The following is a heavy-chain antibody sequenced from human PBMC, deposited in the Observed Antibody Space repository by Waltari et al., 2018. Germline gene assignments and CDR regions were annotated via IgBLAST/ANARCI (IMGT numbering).Heavy chain of an antibody. CDR1: GGSITSSSYY. J-gene: IGHJ4*02. V-gene: IGHV4-39*01. D-gene: IGHD1-26*01. CDR2: IYYSGST. Sequence: QLQLQESGPGLVKPSATLSLTCTVSGGSITSSSYYWGWIRQPPGKGLEWIGSIYYSGSTYYNPSLKSRLTISVDTSKNQFSLKVSSVTAADTAVYYCARPRLGYSGGYYFDYWGQGTLVTVSS. CDR3: ARPRLGYSGGYYFDY.